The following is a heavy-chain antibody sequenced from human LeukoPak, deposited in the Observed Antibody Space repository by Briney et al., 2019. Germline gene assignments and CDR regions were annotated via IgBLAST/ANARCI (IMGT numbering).Heavy chain of an antibody. CDR1: GFSFSNHG. CDR2: IARDGGAK. D-gene: IGHD6-19*01. Sequence: GGSLRLSCVASGFSFSNHGMHWVRQAPGKGLEWVSVIARDGGAKFYADSVKGRFTLSRDNSKNMFFLQMNFLTVEDTAIYYCAREATWGQWYFDHWGQGTPVTVSS. J-gene: IGHJ4*02. V-gene: IGHV3-30*03. CDR3: AREATWGQWYFDH.